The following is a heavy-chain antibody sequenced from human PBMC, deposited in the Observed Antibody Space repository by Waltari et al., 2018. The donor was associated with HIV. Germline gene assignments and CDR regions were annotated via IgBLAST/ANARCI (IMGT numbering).Heavy chain of an antibody. CDR2: ISAYNGNT. J-gene: IGHJ1*01. V-gene: IGHV1-18*01. CDR3: ARDKGASDTYKAEYFQH. Sequence: SWLRLAPGQGFEWVGWISAYNGNTNYAQKFRGRVTLTTDTSTSTAYMELRGLRHEDTAIYYCARDKGASDTYKAEYFQHWGRGTLVSVSA. D-gene: IGHD1-20*01.